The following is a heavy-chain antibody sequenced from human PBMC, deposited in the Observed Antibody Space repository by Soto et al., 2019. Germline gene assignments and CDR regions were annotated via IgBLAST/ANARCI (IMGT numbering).Heavy chain of an antibody. V-gene: IGHV3-21*01. CDR1: GFTFNTYS. D-gene: IGHD3-10*01. CDR3: ARQGSRIKYYTMDV. CDR2: ISSSSSSTYI. J-gene: IGHJ6*02. Sequence: GGSLRLSGAASGFTFNTYSINWARQAPWKGLEWVSSISSSSSSTYIYYAASVKGRFTISRDNAKNSLYLQMNSLRPEDTAVYYCARQGSRIKYYTMDVWGQGTTVPVSS.